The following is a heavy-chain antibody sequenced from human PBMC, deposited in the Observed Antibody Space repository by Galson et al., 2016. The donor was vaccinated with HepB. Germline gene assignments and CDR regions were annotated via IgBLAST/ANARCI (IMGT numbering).Heavy chain of an antibody. Sequence: SLRLSCAASGFTVSSSAMSWVRQAPGTGLEWVSSIRVSGGSTFYADSVKGRFTISTDTSKRTLYLQMSSLRAEDTAVDYGAKCSVYSTGGCNAFDPWGQGTPVIVSS. D-gene: IGHD6-19*01. CDR2: IRVSGGST. CDR3: AKCSVYSTGGCNAFDP. J-gene: IGHJ5*02. CDR1: GFTVSSSA. V-gene: IGHV3-23*01.